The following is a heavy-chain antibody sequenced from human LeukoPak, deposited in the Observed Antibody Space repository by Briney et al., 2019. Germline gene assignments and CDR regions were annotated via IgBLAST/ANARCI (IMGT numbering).Heavy chain of an antibody. J-gene: IGHJ6*02. D-gene: IGHD6-19*01. Sequence: PSETLSLTCTASGGSISSHYWSWIRQPPGKGLEWIGYIYTSGSTNYNPSLKSRVTISVDTSKNQFSLKLSSVTAADTAAYFCARHSGFLTLYYSGLDVWGQGTTVTVSS. CDR3: ARHSGFLTLYYSGLDV. CDR1: GGSISSHY. CDR2: IYTSGST. V-gene: IGHV4-4*09.